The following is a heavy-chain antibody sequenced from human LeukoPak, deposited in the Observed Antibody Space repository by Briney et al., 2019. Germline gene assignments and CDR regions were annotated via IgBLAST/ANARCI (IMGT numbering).Heavy chain of an antibody. CDR1: GFTFSSYW. CDR3: ARARYYYGSGSYLTPYYFDY. CDR2: IKQDGSEK. Sequence: PGGSLRLSCAASGFTFSSYWMSWVRQAPGKGLEWVANIKQDGSEKYYVDSVKGRFTISRDNAKNSLYPQMNSLRAEDTAVYYCARARYYYGSGSYLTPYYFDYWGQGTLVTVSS. D-gene: IGHD3-10*01. J-gene: IGHJ4*02. V-gene: IGHV3-7*01.